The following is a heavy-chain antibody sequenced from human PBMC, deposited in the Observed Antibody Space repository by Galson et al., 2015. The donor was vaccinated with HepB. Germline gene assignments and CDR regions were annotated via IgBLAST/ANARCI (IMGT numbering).Heavy chain of an antibody. CDR3: AKFGSSSWYFDY. J-gene: IGHJ4*02. D-gene: IGHD6-13*01. CDR1: GFIFSSYA. Sequence: LRLSCAASGFIFSSYAMSWVRQAPGKGLEWVAAMSGSGGNTYYTDSVRGRFTISRDSSKNTLYLQMNSLRAEDTAVYYCAKFGSSSWYFDYWGQGTLVTVSS. CDR2: MSGSGGNT. V-gene: IGHV3-23*01.